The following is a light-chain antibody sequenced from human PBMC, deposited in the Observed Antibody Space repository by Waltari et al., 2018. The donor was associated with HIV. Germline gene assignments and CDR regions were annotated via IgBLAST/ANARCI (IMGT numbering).Light chain of an antibody. J-gene: IGLJ3*02. Sequence: QSVLTQPPSVSAAPGQKVTISCSGSSPNIGNTYVSWYQQLPGTAPKLLIYENTKRPSGIPDRFSGSKSGTSATLGITGLQTGDEADYYCGTWESNLSAWVFGGGTKVTVL. CDR3: GTWESNLSAWV. CDR1: SPNIGNTY. V-gene: IGLV1-51*02. CDR2: ENT.